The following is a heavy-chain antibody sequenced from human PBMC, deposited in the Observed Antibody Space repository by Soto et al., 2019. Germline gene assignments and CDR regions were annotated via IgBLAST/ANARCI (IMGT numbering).Heavy chain of an antibody. Sequence: PGGSLRLSCAASGFTFSSYSMHWVHQAPCKGLEWVAVISYDGINKYYADSVKGRLTSSRDNSKNTRYLEMNSLRSGETAVYYCARALLVAGGNSVDCFECCGRRTLFAVCS. CDR1: GFTFSSYS. D-gene: IGHD2-21*02. CDR3: ARALLVAGGNSVDCFEC. J-gene: IGHJ4*02. CDR2: ISYDGINK. V-gene: IGHV3-30-3*01.